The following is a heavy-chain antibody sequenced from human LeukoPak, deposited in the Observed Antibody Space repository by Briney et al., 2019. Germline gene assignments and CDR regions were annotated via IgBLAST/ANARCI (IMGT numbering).Heavy chain of an antibody. CDR2: IIAGNGNT. CDR3: ARRYYATLTGYRAWFDP. CDR1: GYTFTSYD. J-gene: IGHJ5*02. Sequence: ASVKVSCKASGYTFTSYDINWVRQATGQGLEWMGWIIAGNGNTEYSQKFQGRITITRDTSATTVYMELRSLTSEDTAVYYCARRYYATLTGYRAWFDPWGQGTLVTVSS. D-gene: IGHD3-9*01. V-gene: IGHV1-3*01.